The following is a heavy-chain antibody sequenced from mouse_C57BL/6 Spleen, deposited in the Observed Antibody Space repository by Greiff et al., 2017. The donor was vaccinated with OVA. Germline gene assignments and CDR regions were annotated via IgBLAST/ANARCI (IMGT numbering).Heavy chain of an antibody. J-gene: IGHJ3*01. V-gene: IGHV1-18*01. CDR3: AREATVRFAY. D-gene: IGHD1-1*01. Sequence: VQLQQSGPELVKPGASVKIPCKASGYTFTDYNMDWVKQSHGKSLEWIGDINPNNGGTIYNQKFKGKATLTVDMSSSTAYMELRSLTSEDTAVYYCAREATVRFAYWGQGTLVTVSA. CDR2: INPNNGGT. CDR1: GYTFTDYN.